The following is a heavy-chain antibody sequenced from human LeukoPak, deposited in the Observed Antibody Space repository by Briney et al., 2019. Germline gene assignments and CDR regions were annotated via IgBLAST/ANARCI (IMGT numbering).Heavy chain of an antibody. CDR2: IRYDGSNK. CDR1: GFTFSSYG. Sequence: GGSLRLSCAASGFTFSSYGMHWVRQAPGKGLEWVAFIRYDGSNKYYADSVKGRFTISRDNSKNTLYLQMNSLRAEDTAVYYCAKDRDYDILTGPPADYWGQGTLVTVSS. V-gene: IGHV3-30*02. CDR3: AKDRDYDILTGPPADY. D-gene: IGHD3-9*01. J-gene: IGHJ4*02.